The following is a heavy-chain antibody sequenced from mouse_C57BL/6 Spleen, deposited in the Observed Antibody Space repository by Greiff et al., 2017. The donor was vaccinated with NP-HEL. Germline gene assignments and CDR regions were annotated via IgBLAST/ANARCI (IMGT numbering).Heavy chain of an antibody. D-gene: IGHD2-12*01. V-gene: IGHV1-72*01. CDR2: IDPNSGGT. J-gene: IGHJ1*03. CDR3: ARGLRQDWYFDV. CDR1: GYTFTSSW. Sequence: VQLQQSGAELVKPGASVKLSCKASGYTFTSSWMHWVKQRPGRGLEWIGRIDPNSGGTKYNEKFKRKATLTVDKPSSTAYIQLSSLTSEDSAVYYCARGLRQDWYFDVWGTGPTVTVSS.